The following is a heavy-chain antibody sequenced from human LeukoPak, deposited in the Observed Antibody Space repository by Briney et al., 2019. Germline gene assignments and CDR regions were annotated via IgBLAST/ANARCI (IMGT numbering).Heavy chain of an antibody. CDR2: IIPIFGTA. CDR3: ARFLGGSYGMDV. V-gene: IGHV1-69*05. CDR1: GGTFSNYA. Sequence: ASVKVSCKASGGTFSNYAISWVRQAPGQGLEWMGGIIPIFGTANYAQKFQGRVTITRDTSASTAYMEPSSLRSEDTAVYYCARFLGGSYGMDVWGQGTTVTVSS. D-gene: IGHD1-26*01. J-gene: IGHJ6*02.